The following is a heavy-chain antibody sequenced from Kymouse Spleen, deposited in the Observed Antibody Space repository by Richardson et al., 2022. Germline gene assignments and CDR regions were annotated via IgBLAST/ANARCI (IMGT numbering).Heavy chain of an antibody. CDR3: HSSGRYYYYGMDV. CDR2: IYYSGST. CDR1: GGSISSSSYY. Sequence: QLQLQESGPGLVKPSETLSLTCTVSGGSISSSSYYWGWIRQPPGKGLEWIGSIYYSGSTYYNPSLKSRVTISVDTSKNQFSLKLSSVTAADTAVYYCHSSGRYYYYGMDVWGQGTTVTVSS. V-gene: IGHV4-39*01. J-gene: IGHJ6*02. D-gene: IGHD6-19*01.